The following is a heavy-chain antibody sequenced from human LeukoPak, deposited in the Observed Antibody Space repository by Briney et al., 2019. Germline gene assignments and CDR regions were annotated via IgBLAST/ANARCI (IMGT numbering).Heavy chain of an antibody. CDR2: ISGSGGST. D-gene: IGHD5-18*01. V-gene: IGHV3-23*01. Sequence: GGSLRLSCAASGFTFSSYAMSWVRQAPGKGLEWVSAISGSGGSTYCADSVKGRFTISRDNSKNTLYLQMNSLRAEDTAVYYCASFYSRGYDDYWGQGTLVTVSS. CDR1: GFTFSSYA. J-gene: IGHJ4*02. CDR3: ASFYSRGYDDY.